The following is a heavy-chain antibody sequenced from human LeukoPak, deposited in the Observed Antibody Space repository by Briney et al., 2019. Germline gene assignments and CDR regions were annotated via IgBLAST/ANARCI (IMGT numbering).Heavy chain of an antibody. J-gene: IGHJ4*02. CDR3: ARAPHRCSGGSCLDY. CDR2: INPNSGGT. Sequence: ASVKVPCKASGYTFTGYYMHWVRQAPGQGLEWMGWINPNSGGTNYAQKFQGWVTMTRDTSISTAYMELSRLRSDDTAVYYCARAPHRCSGGSCLDYWGQGTLVTVSS. CDR1: GYTFTGYY. V-gene: IGHV1-2*04. D-gene: IGHD2-15*01.